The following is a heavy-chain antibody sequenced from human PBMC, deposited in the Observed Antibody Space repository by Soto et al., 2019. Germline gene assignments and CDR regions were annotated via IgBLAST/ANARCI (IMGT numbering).Heavy chain of an antibody. CDR1: GFTFSSYA. J-gene: IGHJ4*02. V-gene: IGHV3-23*01. D-gene: IGHD2-8*01. CDR3: VKAVYLLEFDY. CDR2: ISGTGTTT. Sequence: LRLSCAASGFTFSSYAMTWVRQAPGKGLEWVSTISGTGTTTYYADSVKGRFTISRDNSKNTLYLKMNSLRTEDTAVYYCVKAVYLLEFDYWGQGTLVTVSS.